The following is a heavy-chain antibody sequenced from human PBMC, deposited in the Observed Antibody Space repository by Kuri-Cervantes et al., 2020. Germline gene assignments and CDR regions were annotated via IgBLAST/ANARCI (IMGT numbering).Heavy chain of an antibody. CDR2: ISYDGRQK. D-gene: IGHD6-19*01. V-gene: IGHV3-30*07. CDR1: KFIFSPCS. CDR3: AGDVAAAAGNPLRYGMDV. Sequence: GESLKISCAGSKFIFSPCSMHWVRQAPGKGLEWVAVISYDGRQKYYADSVKGRFTISRDNSKNTVYLQMNSLRIDDTALYYCAGDVAAAAGNPLRYGMDVWGQGTTVTVSS. J-gene: IGHJ6*02.